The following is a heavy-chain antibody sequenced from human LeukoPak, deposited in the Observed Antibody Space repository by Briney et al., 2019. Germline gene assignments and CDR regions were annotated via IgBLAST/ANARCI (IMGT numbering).Heavy chain of an antibody. J-gene: IGHJ6*03. Sequence: SVKVSCKASGGTFNTYTITWVRQAPGQGLEWMGGIIPLFGTANFAQRFQGRVTLTTDESTSTAYMELSSLISEDTAIYYCARVDRYHFYLDVWGKGTTVTVSS. CDR3: ARVDRYHFYLDV. CDR1: GGTFNTYT. CDR2: IIPLFGTA. V-gene: IGHV1-69*05.